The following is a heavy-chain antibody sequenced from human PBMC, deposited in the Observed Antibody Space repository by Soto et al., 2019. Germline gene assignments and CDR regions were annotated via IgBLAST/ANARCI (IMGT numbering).Heavy chain of an antibody. D-gene: IGHD2-8*01. Sequence: EVHLLESGGGLVQPGGSLRLSCAASGFTVSSYAMSWVRQAPGKGLEWVSGISARGGNTSCADSVKGRFTISRDKSKNTVYLQMNSLRSVDTSVYYCAKDGCTNGVCYLQHNWFYPWCQGTLVSVSS. V-gene: IGHV3-23*01. CDR2: ISARGGNT. CDR1: GFTVSSYA. CDR3: AKDGCTNGVCYLQHNWFYP. J-gene: IGHJ5*02.